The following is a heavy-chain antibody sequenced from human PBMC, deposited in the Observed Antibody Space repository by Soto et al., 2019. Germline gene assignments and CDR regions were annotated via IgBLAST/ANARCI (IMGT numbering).Heavy chain of an antibody. Sequence: GGSLRLSCAASGFTFSSYGMHWVRQAPGKGLEWVAVISYDGSNKYYADSVKGRFTISRDNSKNTLYLQMNSLRAEDTAVYYCAKEDGRVSGQLDDWGQGTLVTVSS. V-gene: IGHV3-30*18. CDR2: ISYDGSNK. D-gene: IGHD6-13*01. CDR3: AKEDGRVSGQLDD. CDR1: GFTFSSYG. J-gene: IGHJ4*02.